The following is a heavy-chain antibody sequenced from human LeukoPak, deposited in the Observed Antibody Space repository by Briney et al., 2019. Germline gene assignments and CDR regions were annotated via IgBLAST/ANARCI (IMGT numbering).Heavy chain of an antibody. Sequence: ASVKVSCKASGYTFTNYGISWVRQAPGQGLEWMGWINTYNGNTNYAQKFQGRVTMTTDTSTSTAYMELRSLRSDDTAVYYCARVVLDHYYDSSGYLGTLDYWDQGTLVTVSS. CDR3: ARVVLDHYYDSSGYLGTLDY. J-gene: IGHJ4*02. D-gene: IGHD3-22*01. V-gene: IGHV1-18*01. CDR1: GYTFTNYG. CDR2: INTYNGNT.